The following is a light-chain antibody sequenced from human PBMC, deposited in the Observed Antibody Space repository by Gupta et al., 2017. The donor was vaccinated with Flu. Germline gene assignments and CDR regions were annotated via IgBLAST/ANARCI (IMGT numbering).Light chain of an antibody. Sequence: DIQMTQSPSSVSASVGDRVTITCRASQGIRTWLAWYQQKPGKAPNLLIYAASTLQSGVPSRFSGSGSGTDFTLTISSLQPEDFATYYCQYANTFLGMYSFGQGTKLEIK. CDR1: QGIRTW. V-gene: IGKV1-12*01. J-gene: IGKJ2*03. CDR3: QYANTFLGMYS. CDR2: AAS.